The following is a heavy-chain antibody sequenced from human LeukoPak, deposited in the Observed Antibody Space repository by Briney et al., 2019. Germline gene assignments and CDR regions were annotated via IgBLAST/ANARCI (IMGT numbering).Heavy chain of an antibody. D-gene: IGHD3-16*01. J-gene: IGHJ4*02. CDR2: IWNDGSNK. Sequence: PGRSLRLSCAASGFILSSYGMHWVRQAPGKGLEWVAVIWNDGSNKYYADSVKGRFTISRDTSKNTLFLQMNSLRAEDTAVYYCVRGGGTFDYWGQGTLVTVSS. V-gene: IGHV3-33*01. CDR1: GFILSSYG. CDR3: VRGGGTFDY.